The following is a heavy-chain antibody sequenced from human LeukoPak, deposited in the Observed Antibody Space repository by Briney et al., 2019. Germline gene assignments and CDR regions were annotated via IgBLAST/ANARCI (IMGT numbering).Heavy chain of an antibody. Sequence: GGSLRLSCAASGFTFSSYEMNWVRQAPGKGLEWISYISSSGSTIYYADYVKGRFTISRDNAKNSLYLQMNSLRAEDTAVYYCAREASHINSFDYWGQGTLVTVSS. CDR1: GFTFSSYE. D-gene: IGHD2-2*01. V-gene: IGHV3-48*03. CDR3: AREASHINSFDY. J-gene: IGHJ4*02. CDR2: ISSSGSTI.